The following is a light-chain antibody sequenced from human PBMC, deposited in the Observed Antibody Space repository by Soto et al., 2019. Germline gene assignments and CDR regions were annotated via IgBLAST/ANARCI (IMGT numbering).Light chain of an antibody. CDR3: CSYAGSSTFVV. Sequence: QSALTQPASVSESPGQSITISCTGTSSDIGRYNLVSWYQQHPGKAPKLMIYEDNKRPSGVSNRFSGSKSGNTASLTISGLQAEDEADYYCCSYAGSSTFVVFGGGTTLTV. CDR1: SSDIGRYNL. V-gene: IGLV2-23*02. J-gene: IGLJ2*01. CDR2: EDN.